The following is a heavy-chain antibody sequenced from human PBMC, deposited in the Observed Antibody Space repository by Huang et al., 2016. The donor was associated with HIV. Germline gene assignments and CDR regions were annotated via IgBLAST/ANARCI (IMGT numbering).Heavy chain of an antibody. Sequence: EVQLVESGGGLVQPGGSLTLSCAASGFTFSDSWMHWVRLVPGKGGLWVERINSDGIYTNYAGSVKGRFTIFRDNAKSALYLQMNSLRVEDTAVYFCARSRRGGSSLSYYYYLDVWGKGTTVTVSS. CDR3: ARSRRGGSSLSYYYYLDV. D-gene: IGHD2-15*01. J-gene: IGHJ6*03. CDR2: INSDGIYT. V-gene: IGHV3-74*01. CDR1: GFTFSDSW.